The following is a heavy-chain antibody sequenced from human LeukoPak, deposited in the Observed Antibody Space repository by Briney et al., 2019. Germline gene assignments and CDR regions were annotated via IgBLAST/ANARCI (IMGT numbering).Heavy chain of an antibody. V-gene: IGHV3-30*04. CDR2: ISYDGSNK. Sequence: TGGSLRLSCAASGFTFSSYAMHWVRQAPGKGLEWVAVISYDGSNKYYADSVKGRFTISRDNSKNTLYLQMNSLRAEDTAVYYCARTRGYNYSYYYGMDVWGQGTTVTVSS. CDR3: ARTRGYNYSYYYGMDV. CDR1: GFTFSSYA. J-gene: IGHJ6*02. D-gene: IGHD6-25*01.